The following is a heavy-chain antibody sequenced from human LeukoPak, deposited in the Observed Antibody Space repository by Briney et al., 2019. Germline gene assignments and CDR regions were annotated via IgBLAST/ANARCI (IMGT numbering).Heavy chain of an antibody. J-gene: IGHJ3*02. CDR1: GFTFSSYG. V-gene: IGHV3-23*01. CDR3: AKDPPTVMANAFHI. Sequence: GESLRLSCAASGFTFSSYGMSWVRQAPGKGLEWVSSISGSGGTTYYADSVKGRFTISRDNSKNTLYLQMNGLRADDTAVYSCAKDPPTVMANAFHIWGQGTMVTVS. CDR2: ISGSGGTT. D-gene: IGHD5-18*01.